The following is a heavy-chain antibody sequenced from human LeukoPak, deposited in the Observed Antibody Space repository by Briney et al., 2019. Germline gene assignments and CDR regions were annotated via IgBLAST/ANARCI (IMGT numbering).Heavy chain of an antibody. V-gene: IGHV3-74*01. CDR3: ARGQYYGMDV. Sequence: QAGGPVTLSCAPSGFTFSRYWMHWLRQAPGKGVVWVSRVDSAGGSTRDGDSVKGRFIISRDNAKNTLYLQMNSLRVEDAAVYYCARGQYYGMDVWGQGTTVSVSS. CDR2: VDSAGGST. J-gene: IGHJ6*02. CDR1: GFTFSRYW.